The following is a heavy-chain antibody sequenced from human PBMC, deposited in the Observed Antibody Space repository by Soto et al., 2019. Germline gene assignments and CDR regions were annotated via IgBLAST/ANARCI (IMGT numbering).Heavy chain of an antibody. V-gene: IGHV5-10-1*01. CDR1: GYTFNTYW. J-gene: IGHJ6*02. Sequence: EALKISCTRSGYTFNTYWSSWVRPMPAKSLEWMGRIDPRDSYTNYSPSFQGHVTIPADKSITTAYLQWSSLKASDTAMYYCAGGGVRGDITRTRDYYGMDVWGQGT. CDR3: AGGGVRGDITRTRDYYGMDV. CDR2: IDPRDSYT. D-gene: IGHD3-10*01.